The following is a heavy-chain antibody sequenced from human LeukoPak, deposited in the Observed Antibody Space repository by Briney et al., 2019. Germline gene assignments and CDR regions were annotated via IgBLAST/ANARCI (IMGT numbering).Heavy chain of an antibody. CDR2: VDPEDGET. J-gene: IGHJ4*02. CDR1: GYTFTDYY. D-gene: IGHD2-2*01. CDR3: ATETIVVVPVGPDY. Sequence: GATVKISCKASGYTFTDYYMHWVQQAPGKGLEWMGRVDPEDGETIYAEKFQGRVTITADTSTDTAYMELSSLRSEDTAVYYCATETIVVVPVGPDYWGQGTLVTVSS. V-gene: IGHV1-69-2*01.